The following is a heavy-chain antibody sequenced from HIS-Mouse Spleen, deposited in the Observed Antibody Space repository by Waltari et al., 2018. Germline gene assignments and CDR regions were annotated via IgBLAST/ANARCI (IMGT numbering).Heavy chain of an antibody. CDR1: GSPSSSVS. Sequence: EVQLVESGGGLVKPGGSLRLSCAASGSPSSSVSLTWARQAPGKGLEWVSSISSSSSYIYYADSVKGRFTISRDNAKNSLYLQMNSLRAEDTAVYYCARSPGIAAAGTDYWGQGTLVTVSS. CDR2: ISSSSSYI. D-gene: IGHD6-13*01. CDR3: ARSPGIAAAGTDY. V-gene: IGHV3-21*01. J-gene: IGHJ4*02.